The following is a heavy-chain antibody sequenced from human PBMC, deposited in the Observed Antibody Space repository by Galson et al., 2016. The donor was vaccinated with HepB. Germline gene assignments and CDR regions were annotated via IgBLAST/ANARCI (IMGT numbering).Heavy chain of an antibody. CDR3: TRGRPGSSPGFDY. J-gene: IGHJ4*02. CDR2: IRPNNGGT. CDR1: GYTFTGYI. D-gene: IGHD6-19*01. Sequence: SVKVSCKASGYTFTGYILHWVRQAPGQGLEWMGWIRPNNGGTKYAQKFQDWVTMTTDTSTNTAYMELRRLTSDDTAVYYCTRGRPGSSPGFDYWGQGTLVTVSS. V-gene: IGHV1-2*04.